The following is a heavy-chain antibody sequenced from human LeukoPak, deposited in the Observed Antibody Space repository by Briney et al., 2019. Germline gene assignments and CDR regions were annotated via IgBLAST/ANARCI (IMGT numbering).Heavy chain of an antibody. CDR1: GFTFSSYW. CDR3: AREQWLVRVDY. Sequence: GGSLRLSCAASGFTFSSYWMHWVRHAPGKGLVWASRINSDGSSTSYADSVKGRFTISRDNAKNTLYLQMNSLRAEDTAVYYCAREQWLVRVDYWGQGTLVTVSS. CDR2: INSDGSST. D-gene: IGHD6-19*01. V-gene: IGHV3-74*01. J-gene: IGHJ4*02.